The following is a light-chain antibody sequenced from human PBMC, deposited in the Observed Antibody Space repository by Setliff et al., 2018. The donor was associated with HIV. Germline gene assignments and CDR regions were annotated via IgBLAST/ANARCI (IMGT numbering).Light chain of an antibody. CDR3: CSYAGSSTLV. J-gene: IGLJ3*02. CDR2: EVS. CDR1: NSDVGSYNL. V-gene: IGLV2-23*02. Sequence: QSALAQPASVSGSPGQSITISCTGTNSDVGSYNLVSWYQQHPGKAPKLMISEVSKRPSGVSNRFSGSKSGNTASLTISGLQAEDEADYYCCSYAGSSTLVLGGGTKVTVL.